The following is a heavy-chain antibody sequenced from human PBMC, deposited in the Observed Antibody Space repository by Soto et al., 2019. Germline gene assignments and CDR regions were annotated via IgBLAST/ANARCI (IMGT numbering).Heavy chain of an antibody. J-gene: IGHJ6*02. CDR2: INAGNGNT. V-gene: IGHV1-3*01. D-gene: IGHD4-17*01. Sequence: SVKVACTSCRDTVTIYAVDGLRQAPGQRLEWMGWINAGNGNTKYSQKFQGRVTITRDTSASTAYMELSSLRSEDTAVYYCARDGSVYGDLYYYYGMDVWGQGTTVTVSS. CDR3: ARDGSVYGDLYYYYGMDV. CDR1: RDTVTIYA.